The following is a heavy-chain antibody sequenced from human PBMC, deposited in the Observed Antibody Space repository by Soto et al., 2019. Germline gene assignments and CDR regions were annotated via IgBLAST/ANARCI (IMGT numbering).Heavy chain of an antibody. CDR2: MNPNSGNT. D-gene: IGHD5-12*01. J-gene: IGHJ6*03. CDR3: ARGRGLRGYDPSYYYYYYMDV. CDR1: GYTFTSYD. Sequence: GASVKVSCKASGYTFTSYDINWVRQATGQGLEWMGWMNPNSGNTGYAQKFQGRVTMTRNTSISTAYMELSSLRSEDTAVYYCARGRGLRGYDPSYYYYYYMDVWGKGTTVTVSS. V-gene: IGHV1-8*01.